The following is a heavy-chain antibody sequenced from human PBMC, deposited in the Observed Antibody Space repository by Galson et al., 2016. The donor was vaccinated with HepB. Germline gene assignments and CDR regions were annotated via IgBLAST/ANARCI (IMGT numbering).Heavy chain of an antibody. V-gene: IGHV4-59*01. CDR1: GYTFASY. CDR2: IYNSGNT. D-gene: IGHD3-22*01. J-gene: IGHJ3*02. CDR3: VRGRPYYYESTGYDHAFDI. Sequence: SGAEVKKPGESLRISCKGSGYTFASYWNWIRQPPGKGLEWIGQIYNSGNTNYKPSLRSRVSISADTSKKQFSLKLTSVTAADTAVYYCVRGRPYYYESTGYDHAFDIWGQGTMVTVSS.